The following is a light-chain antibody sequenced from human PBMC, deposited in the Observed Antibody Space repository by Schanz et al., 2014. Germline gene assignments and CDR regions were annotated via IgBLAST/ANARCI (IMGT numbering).Light chain of an antibody. CDR3: QQYYGVPLT. CDR1: QSVLYSSNNKNY. CDR2: WAS. Sequence: DIVLTQSPDSLAVSLGERATINCKSSQSVLYSSNNKNYLGWFQQKPRQPPKLLLYWASTRESGVPDRFTGSGSGTDFTLTISSLRADDAAVYYCQQYYGVPLTFGGGTKVEI. J-gene: IGKJ4*01. V-gene: IGKV4-1*01.